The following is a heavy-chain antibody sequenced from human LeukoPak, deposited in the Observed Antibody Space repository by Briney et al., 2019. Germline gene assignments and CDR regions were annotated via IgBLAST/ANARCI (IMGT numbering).Heavy chain of an antibody. J-gene: IGHJ6*02. Sequence: PGGSLRLSCAASGFTFSGSAMHWVRQASGKGLEWVGRIRSKANSYATTYAASVKGRFTISRDDSKNTAYLQMNSLKTEDTAVYYCSSSMVATYDYYYGTDVWGQGTTVTVSS. CDR2: IRSKANSYAT. CDR1: GFTFSGSA. V-gene: IGHV3-73*01. D-gene: IGHD5-12*01. CDR3: SSSMVATYDYYYGTDV.